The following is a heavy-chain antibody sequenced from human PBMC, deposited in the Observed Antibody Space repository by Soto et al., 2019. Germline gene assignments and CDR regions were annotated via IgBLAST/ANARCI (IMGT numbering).Heavy chain of an antibody. J-gene: IGHJ6*02. Sequence: SVKVSCKASGGTFGSYAISWVRQAPGQGLEWMGGIIPIFDTADYAQKFQGRVTITADESTNTAYMELSSLRSEDTAVYYCAGHSSGVPGYYYGMDVWGQGTTVTVSS. CDR1: GGTFGSYA. V-gene: IGHV1-69*13. D-gene: IGHD3-22*01. CDR2: IIPIFDTA. CDR3: AGHSSGVPGYYYGMDV.